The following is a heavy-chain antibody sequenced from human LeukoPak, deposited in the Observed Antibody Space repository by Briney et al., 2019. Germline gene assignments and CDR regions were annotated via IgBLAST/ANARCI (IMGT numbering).Heavy chain of an antibody. V-gene: IGHV3-48*03. Sequence: PGGSLRLSCAASGFTFRTYEMHWVRQAPGKGLEWVSYISSSGSTIYYADSVKGRFTISRDNAKNSLYLQMNSLRAEDTAVYYCARVIVVVTAIHDAFDIWGQGTMVTVSS. CDR2: ISSSGSTI. D-gene: IGHD2-21*02. CDR1: GFTFRTYE. CDR3: ARVIVVVTAIHDAFDI. J-gene: IGHJ3*02.